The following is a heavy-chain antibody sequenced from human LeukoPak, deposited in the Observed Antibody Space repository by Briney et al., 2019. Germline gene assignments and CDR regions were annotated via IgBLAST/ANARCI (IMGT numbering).Heavy chain of an antibody. D-gene: IGHD3-22*01. CDR3: AREVDDSSGYYRYFDY. CDR1: GFTFSSYA. CDR2: ISSNGGST. J-gene: IGHJ4*02. Sequence: GGSLRLSCAASGFTFSSYAMHWVRQAPGKGLEYVSAISSNGGSTYYANSVKGRFTISRDNAKNSLYLQMNSLRAEDTAVYYCAREVDDSSGYYRYFDYWGQGTLVTVSS. V-gene: IGHV3-64*01.